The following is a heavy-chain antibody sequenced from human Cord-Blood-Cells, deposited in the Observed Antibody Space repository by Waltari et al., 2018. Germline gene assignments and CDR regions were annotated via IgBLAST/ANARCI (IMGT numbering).Heavy chain of an antibody. CDR1: GFTFSSYG. V-gene: IGHV3-30*02. D-gene: IGHD2-2*01. CDR3: AKGSLLSYFQH. J-gene: IGHJ1*01. CDR2: IRYDGSNK. Sequence: QVQLVESGGGVVQPGGSLRLSCAASGFTFSSYGMHWVRQAPGKGLEGVAFIRYDGSNKYYADSVKGRFTISRDNSKNTLYLQMNSLRAEDTAVYYCAKGSLLSYFQHWGQGTLVTVSS.